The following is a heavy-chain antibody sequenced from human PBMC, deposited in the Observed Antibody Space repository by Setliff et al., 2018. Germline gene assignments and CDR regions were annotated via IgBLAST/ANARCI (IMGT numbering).Heavy chain of an antibody. CDR3: RQAVVGRDVFDI. CDR1: GESFDTYY. Sequence: SETLSLTCNVHGESFDTYYWSWIRQPPGKGLEWFGEINQSGSGDYNPSFKGRVTISVDTSKKQFSLTLRYVTAADTALYYCRQAVVGRDVFDIWGQGTVVT. J-gene: IGHJ3*02. D-gene: IGHD1-1*01. V-gene: IGHV4-34*01. CDR2: INQSGSG.